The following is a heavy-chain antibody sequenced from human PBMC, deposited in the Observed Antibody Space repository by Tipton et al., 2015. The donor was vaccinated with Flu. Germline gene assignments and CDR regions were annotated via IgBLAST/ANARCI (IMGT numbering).Heavy chain of an antibody. V-gene: IGHV4-34*01. J-gene: IGHJ4*02. Sequence: LRLSCAVYGGSFSGYYWSGIRQPPGKGLEWIGEINHSGSTNYNPSLKSRVTISVDTSKNQFSLKLSSVTAADTAVYYCAFKYYDILTGYPDPNDYWGQGTLVTVSS. CDR3: AFKYYDILTGYPDPNDY. D-gene: IGHD3-9*01. CDR2: INHSGST. CDR1: GGSFSGYY.